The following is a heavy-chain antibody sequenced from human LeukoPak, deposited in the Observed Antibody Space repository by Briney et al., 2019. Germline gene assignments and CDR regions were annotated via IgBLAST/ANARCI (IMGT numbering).Heavy chain of an antibody. Sequence: SQTLSLTCTVSGGSISSGSYYWSWIGQPTGKGLEWIGRIYTSGSTNYNPSLKSRVTISVDTSKNQFSLKLSPVTAADTAVYYCARHNSGYYSFWGQGTLVTVSS. D-gene: IGHD3-22*01. CDR2: IYTSGST. CDR3: ARHNSGYYSF. CDR1: GGSISSGSYY. J-gene: IGHJ4*02. V-gene: IGHV4-61*02.